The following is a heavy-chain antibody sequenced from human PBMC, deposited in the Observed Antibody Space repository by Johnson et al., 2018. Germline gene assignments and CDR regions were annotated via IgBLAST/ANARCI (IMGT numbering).Heavy chain of an antibody. D-gene: IGHD2-15*01. J-gene: IGHJ6*03. CDR1: GFTFSSYG. CDR3: ATVQHSSPGRNYYYYYMDV. CDR2: ISYDGSNK. V-gene: IGHV3-30*03. Sequence: QVQLVQSGGGVVQPGRSLRLSCAASGFTFSSYGMHWVRQAPGKGLEWVAVISYDGSNKYYVDSVKGRFTISRDNSKNTLYLQMNSLKTEDTAVYYCATVQHSSPGRNYYYYYMDVWGKGTAVTVSS.